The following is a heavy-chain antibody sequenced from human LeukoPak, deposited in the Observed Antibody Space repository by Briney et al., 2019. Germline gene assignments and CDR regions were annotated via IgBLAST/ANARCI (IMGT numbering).Heavy chain of an antibody. Sequence: SETLSLTCTVSGGSISSYYWSWIRQPPGKGLEWIGYIYYSGSTNYNPSLKSRVTISVDTSKNQFSLKLSSVTAADTAVYYCASQVTSYYFDYWGQGTLVTVSS. V-gene: IGHV4-59*01. CDR1: GGSISSYY. CDR3: ASQVTSYYFDY. J-gene: IGHJ4*02. CDR2: IYYSGST. D-gene: IGHD5-18*01.